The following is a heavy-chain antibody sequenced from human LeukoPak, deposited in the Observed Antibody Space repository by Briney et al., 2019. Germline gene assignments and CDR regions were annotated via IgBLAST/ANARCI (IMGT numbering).Heavy chain of an antibody. CDR3: ARSTLGSGFDY. J-gene: IGHJ4*02. Sequence: SETLSLTCTVSGGSISSSSYYWGWIRQPPGKGLEWIGSIYYSGSTYYNPSLKSRVTISVDTSKNQFSLKLSSVTAADTAVYYCARSTLGSGFDYWGQGTLVTVSS. V-gene: IGHV4-39*07. CDR1: GGSISSSSYY. D-gene: IGHD3-10*01. CDR2: IYYSGST.